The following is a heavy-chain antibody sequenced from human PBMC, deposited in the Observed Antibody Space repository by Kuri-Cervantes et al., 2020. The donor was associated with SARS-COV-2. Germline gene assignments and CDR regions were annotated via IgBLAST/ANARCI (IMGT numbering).Heavy chain of an antibody. V-gene: IGHV3-30*02. CDR3: ANGLIWGLDY. CDR1: GFTVSSRY. J-gene: IGHJ4*02. Sequence: GESLKISCAASGFTVSSRYMTWVRQAPSKGLEWVAFIRYDGSNKYYADSVKGRFTISRDNSKNTLYLQMNSLRAEDTAVYYCANGLIWGLDYWGQGTLVTVSS. D-gene: IGHD7-27*01. CDR2: IRYDGSNK.